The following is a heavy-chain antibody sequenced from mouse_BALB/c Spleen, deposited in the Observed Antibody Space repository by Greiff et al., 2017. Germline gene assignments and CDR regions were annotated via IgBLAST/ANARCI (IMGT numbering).Heavy chain of an antibody. Sequence: QVQLQQPGAELVKPGASVKLSCKASGYTFTSYWMHWVKQRPGQGLEWLGEIDPSDSYTNYNQKFKGKATLTVDKSSSTAYMQLSNLTSEDSAVYYCARLNDGYYGFAYWGQGTLVTVSA. CDR1: GYTFTSYW. V-gene: IGHV1-69*02. CDR3: ARLNDGYYGFAY. CDR2: IDPSDSYT. D-gene: IGHD2-3*01. J-gene: IGHJ3*01.